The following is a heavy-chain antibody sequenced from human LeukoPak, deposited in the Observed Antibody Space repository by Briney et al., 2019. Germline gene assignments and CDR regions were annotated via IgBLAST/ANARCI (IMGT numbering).Heavy chain of an antibody. V-gene: IGHV4-34*01. CDR1: GGSFSGYY. CDR2: INHSGST. CDR3: ARVGDDYGGNHYFDY. D-gene: IGHD4-23*01. Sequence: SETLSLTCAVYGGSFSGYYWSWIRQPPGKGLEWIGEINHSGSTNYNPSLKSRVTISLDTSKNQFSLKLSSVTAADTAVYYCARVGDDYGGNHYFDYWGQGTLVTVSS. J-gene: IGHJ4*02.